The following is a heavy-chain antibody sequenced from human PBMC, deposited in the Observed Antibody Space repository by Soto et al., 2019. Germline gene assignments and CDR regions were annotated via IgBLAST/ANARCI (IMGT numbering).Heavy chain of an antibody. J-gene: IGHJ4*02. V-gene: IGHV2-5*02. D-gene: IGHD1-26*01. CDR2: IYWDDSK. CDR1: GFSLTTDRVG. Sequence: QITLKESGPTLVKPTQPLTLTCTFSGFSLTTDRVGVGWIRQPPGEALEWLAVIYWDDSKTYRPSLESRLTITKDTSKNQVALTITNMDSLDTATYYCAHAYGGRSLYWGQGTLVTVSS. CDR3: AHAYGGRSLY.